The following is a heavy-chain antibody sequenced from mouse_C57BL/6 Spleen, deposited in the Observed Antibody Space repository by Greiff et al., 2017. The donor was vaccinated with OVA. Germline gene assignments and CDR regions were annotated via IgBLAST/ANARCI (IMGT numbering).Heavy chain of an antibody. CDR3: ARRDYHV. CDR2: IDPEDGET. J-gene: IGHJ1*03. V-gene: IGHV14-2*01. CDR1: CFNIKDYY. Sequence: LQPQPSGSDLVNPRDSFNLSCTASCFNIKDYYMHCVKQRTEQGLYVIGRIDPEDGETKYAPKFQGKATITAATSANTAYLQLSSLTSEDTAVYYWARRDYHVWGTGTTVTVSA. D-gene: IGHD1-1*02.